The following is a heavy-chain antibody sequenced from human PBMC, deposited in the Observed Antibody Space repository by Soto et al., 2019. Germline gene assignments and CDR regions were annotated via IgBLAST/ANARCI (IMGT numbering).Heavy chain of an antibody. V-gene: IGHV3-23*01. CDR1: GYTFSRYA. Sequence: AGGSLRLSCVASGYTFSRYALSWFRQAPGEGLEWLSTIFESGRSAYYADSVKSRFTISRDNSKNTKHLQMNRMRAADTAIYFCARAIRETRVNTNFDYWGQGTLVTVSS. CDR3: ARAIRETRVNTNFDY. D-gene: IGHD4-17*01. CDR2: IFESGRSA. J-gene: IGHJ4*02.